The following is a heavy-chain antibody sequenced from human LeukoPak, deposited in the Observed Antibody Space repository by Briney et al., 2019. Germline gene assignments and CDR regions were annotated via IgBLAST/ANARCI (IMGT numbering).Heavy chain of an antibody. CDR2: IYYSVST. CDR3: ARGSGYSSGWYPF. J-gene: IGHJ4*02. V-gene: IGHV4-59*01. D-gene: IGHD6-19*01. CDR1: GGSISSYY. Sequence: SETLSLTFTDSGGSISSYYWSLIRQPPVKGLECMGYIYYSVSTNYNPSLKSRVTISVDTSKSQFSLKLSSVTAADTAVYYCARGSGYSSGWYPFWGQGTLVTVSS.